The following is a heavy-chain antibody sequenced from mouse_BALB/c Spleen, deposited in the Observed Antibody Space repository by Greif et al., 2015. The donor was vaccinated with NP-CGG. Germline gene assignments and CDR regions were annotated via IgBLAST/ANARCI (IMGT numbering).Heavy chain of an antibody. Sequence: QVQLQQSGAELMKPGASVKISCKATGYTFSSYWIGWLKQRPGHGLEWIGEILPGSGSTKYNEKFKGKATFTADTSSNTADMQLSSLTSEDSAVYYCARSLPGAMDYWGQGTSVTVSS. CDR2: ILPGSGST. J-gene: IGHJ4*01. D-gene: IGHD2-1*01. V-gene: IGHV1-9*01. CDR3: ARSLPGAMDY. CDR1: GYTFSSYW.